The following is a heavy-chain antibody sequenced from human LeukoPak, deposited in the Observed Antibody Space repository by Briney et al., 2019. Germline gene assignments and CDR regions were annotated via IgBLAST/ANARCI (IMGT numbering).Heavy chain of an antibody. J-gene: IGHJ4*02. V-gene: IGHV4-59*08. CDR2: IYYSGST. Sequence: PSETLSLTCTVSGGSISRYYWSWIRQPPGKGLEWIGYIYYSGSTNYNPSLKSRVTISVDTSKNQFSLKLSSVTAADTAVYYCASPHDYGDYYFDYWGQGTLVTVSS. CDR3: ASPHDYGDYYFDY. D-gene: IGHD4-17*01. CDR1: GGSISRYY.